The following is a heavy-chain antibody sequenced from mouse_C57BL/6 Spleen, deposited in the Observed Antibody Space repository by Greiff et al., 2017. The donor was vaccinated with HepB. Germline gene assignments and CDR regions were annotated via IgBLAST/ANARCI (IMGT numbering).Heavy chain of an antibody. D-gene: IGHD1-1*01. Sequence: VQLQQSGPELVKPGASVKMSCKASGYTFTDYNMHWVKQSHGKSLEWIGYINPNNGGTSYNQKFKGKATLTVNKSSSTAYMELRSLTSEYSAVYYCARRGYYGSPYAMDYWGQGTSVTVSS. CDR3: ARRGYYGSPYAMDY. CDR2: INPNNGGT. J-gene: IGHJ4*01. CDR1: GYTFTDYN. V-gene: IGHV1-22*01.